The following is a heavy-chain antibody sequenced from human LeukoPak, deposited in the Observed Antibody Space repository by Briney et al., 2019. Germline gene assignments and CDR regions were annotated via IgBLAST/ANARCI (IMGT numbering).Heavy chain of an antibody. CDR2: INHSGST. J-gene: IGHJ4*02. V-gene: IGHV4-34*01. CDR1: GGSFSGYY. D-gene: IGHD5-18*01. Sequence: SETLSLTCAVYGGSFSGYYWSWIRQPPGKGLEWIGEINHSGSTNYNPSLKSRVTISVDTSKNQFSLKLSSVTAADTAVCYCARGGGQLYDYWGQGTLVTVSS. CDR3: ARGGGQLYDY.